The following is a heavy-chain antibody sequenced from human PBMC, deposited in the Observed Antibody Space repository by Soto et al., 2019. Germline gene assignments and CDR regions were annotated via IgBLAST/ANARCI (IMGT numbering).Heavy chain of an antibody. J-gene: IGHJ5*02. D-gene: IGHD3-3*01. CDR2: IYCDGDK. CDR1: GFSLSTSGAA. V-gene: IGHV2-5*02. Sequence: QINLIESGPTLVKPTQTLTLTCTFSGFSLSTSGAAVGWVRQPPGRALEWLALIYCDGDKRYNASLGNRLTITKDTSMNQVVITLTNVDPADTSTYYCAHRATMTIFGLIIDNGIWFDPWGQGTRVIVSS. CDR3: AHRATMTIFGLIIDNGIWFDP.